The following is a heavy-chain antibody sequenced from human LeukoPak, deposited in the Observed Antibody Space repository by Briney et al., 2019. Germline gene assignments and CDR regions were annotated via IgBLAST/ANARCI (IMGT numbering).Heavy chain of an antibody. D-gene: IGHD3-16*01. CDR1: GFTFSNYW. V-gene: IGHV3-7*03. J-gene: IGHJ4*02. Sequence: GGSLRLSCAASGFTFSNYWLNWARQAPGKGLEWVANIKEDGSEKYYVDSVKGRFTISRDNAKNSLFLQMNSLRAEDTAVYCCARTLRGGGALDYWGQGTLVTVSS. CDR3: ARTLRGGGALDY. CDR2: IKEDGSEK.